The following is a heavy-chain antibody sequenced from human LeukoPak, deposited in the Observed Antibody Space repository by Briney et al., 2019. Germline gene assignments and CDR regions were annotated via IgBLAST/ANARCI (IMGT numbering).Heavy chain of an antibody. Sequence: ASVKVSCKVSGYTLTELSMHWVRQAPGKGLEWMGGFDPEDGETIYAQKFQGRVTMTEDTSTDTAYMELSSLRSEDTAVYYCARYDYVWGSYRYWGQGTLVTVSS. D-gene: IGHD3-16*02. J-gene: IGHJ4*02. CDR1: GYTLTELS. V-gene: IGHV1-24*01. CDR2: FDPEDGET. CDR3: ARYDYVWGSYRY.